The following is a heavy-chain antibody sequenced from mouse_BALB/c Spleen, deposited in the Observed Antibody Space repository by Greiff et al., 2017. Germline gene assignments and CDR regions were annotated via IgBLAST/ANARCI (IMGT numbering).Heavy chain of an antibody. D-gene: IGHD2-1*01. CDR3: ARGEMVTSYYAMDY. CDR1: GYTFTSYW. CDR2: INPSTGYT. V-gene: IGHV1-7*01. J-gene: IGHJ4*01. Sequence: VQRVESGAELAKPGASVKMSCKASGYTFTSYWMHWVKQRPGQGLEWIGYINPSTGYTEYNQKFKDKATLTADKSSSTAYMQLSSLTSEDSAVYYCARGEMVTSYYAMDYWGQGTSVTVSS.